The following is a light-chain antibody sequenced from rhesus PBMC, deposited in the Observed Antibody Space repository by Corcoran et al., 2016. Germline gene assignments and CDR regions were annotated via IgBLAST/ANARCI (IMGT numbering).Light chain of an antibody. CDR2: KAS. Sequence: DIQMTQSPSSLSASVGDTVTITCRASQSISNWLDWYQQKPRKAPNLLIYKASSLQSGVPSRFSGSGSGTDFTLTISSLQPEDFAAYYCLQYSSSPYSFGQGTKVEI. CDR3: LQYSSSPYS. J-gene: IGKJ2*01. V-gene: IGKV1-22*01. CDR1: QSISNW.